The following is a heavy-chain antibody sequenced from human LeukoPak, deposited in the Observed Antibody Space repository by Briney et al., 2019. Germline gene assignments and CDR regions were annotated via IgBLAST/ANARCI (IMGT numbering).Heavy chain of an antibody. D-gene: IGHD3-10*01. J-gene: IGHJ4*02. Sequence: SETLSLTCAVSGYSISSAYYWGWIRQPPGKGLECIGSILHSGSTYYNPSLKSRVTISVDTSKNHFSLKLTSVTAADTAVYYCARDRGVRGEMDFWGQGTLVTVSS. V-gene: IGHV4-38-2*02. CDR1: GYSISSAYY. CDR2: ILHSGST. CDR3: ARDRGVRGEMDF.